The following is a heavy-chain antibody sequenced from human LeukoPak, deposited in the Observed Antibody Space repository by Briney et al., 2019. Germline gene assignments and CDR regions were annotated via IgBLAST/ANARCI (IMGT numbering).Heavy chain of an antibody. CDR1: GGSNSSSSYY. J-gene: IGHJ6*03. V-gene: IGHV4-39*07. CDR2: IYYSGST. CDR3: ASPTVTDYYYYYMDV. D-gene: IGHD4-11*01. Sequence: PSETLSLTCTVSGGSNSSSSYYWGWIRQPPGKGLEWIGTIYYSGSTYYNPSLKSRVTISVDTSNNQFSLKLSSVTAADTAVYYCASPTVTDYYYYYMDVWGKGTTVTVSS.